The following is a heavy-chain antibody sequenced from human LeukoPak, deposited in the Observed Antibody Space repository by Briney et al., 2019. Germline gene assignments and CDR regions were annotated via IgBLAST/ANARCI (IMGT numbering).Heavy chain of an antibody. V-gene: IGHV3-21*01. J-gene: IGHJ4*02. CDR2: ISSSSTYI. CDR3: AREEYGGNSFDY. CDR1: GFTFSNYN. D-gene: IGHD4-23*01. Sequence: GGSLRLSCAASGFTFSNYNMNWVRQAPGKGLEWVSSISSSSTYIYYADSLKGRFTISRDNAKNSLYLQMNSLRAEDTAVYYCAREEYGGNSFDYWGQGTLVTVSS.